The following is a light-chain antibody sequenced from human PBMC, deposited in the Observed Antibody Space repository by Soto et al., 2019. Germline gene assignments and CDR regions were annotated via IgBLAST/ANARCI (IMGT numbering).Light chain of an antibody. CDR1: QGVSSY. Sequence: EIVLTQSPATLSLSPGERATLSCRARQGVSSYLAWYQQKPGQGPRLLIYGASNRATGIPARFSGGGPGTDFTLTISSLEPEDFAVYYCQQYNKWPRTFGQGTKVDI. CDR2: GAS. CDR3: QQYNKWPRT. V-gene: IGKV3D-11*01. J-gene: IGKJ1*01.